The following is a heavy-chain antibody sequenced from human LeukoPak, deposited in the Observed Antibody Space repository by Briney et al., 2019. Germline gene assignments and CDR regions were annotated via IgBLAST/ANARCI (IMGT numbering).Heavy chain of an antibody. CDR3: AKDRTFGYDSGWRSDGFDS. CDR1: GFTFSDYY. V-gene: IGHV3-11*01. J-gene: IGHJ3*02. D-gene: IGHD6-19*01. Sequence: GGSLRLSCAASGFTFSDYYMSWIRQAPGKGLEWVSYISNSGTTKYYADSVKGRFTISRDNAKHTLYLQMNSLRAEDTAVYYCAKDRTFGYDSGWRSDGFDSWGQGTMVTVSS. CDR2: ISNSGTTK.